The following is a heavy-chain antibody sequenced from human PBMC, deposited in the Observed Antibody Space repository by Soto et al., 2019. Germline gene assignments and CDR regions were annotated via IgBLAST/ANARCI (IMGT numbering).Heavy chain of an antibody. J-gene: IGHJ4*02. CDR3: ARGYTNIDY. Sequence: SSYAMSWVRQAPGKGLEWVSSISGSGGTTYYADSVKGRFTISRDKSKNTLYLQMNSLRAQDTAEYYCARGYTNIDYWRKGTLVTVCS. V-gene: IGHV3-23*01. D-gene: IGHD5-18*01. CDR1: SSYA. CDR2: ISGSGGTT.